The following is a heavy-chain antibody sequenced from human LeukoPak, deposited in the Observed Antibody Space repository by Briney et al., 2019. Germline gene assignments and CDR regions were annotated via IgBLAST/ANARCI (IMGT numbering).Heavy chain of an antibody. CDR2: DHPVHSEP. J-gene: IGHJ4*01. Sequence: GESLRIPCKASGYRFTSYWIGWLRRMPGKGLEWMRIDHPVHSEPKHCPSFQGQVTNSPDNSITTAYQQWSSPKASDTAVYYWAKLGVLYYFGLRGQG. D-gene: IGHD2-8*01. CDR3: AKLGVLYYFGL. V-gene: IGHV5-51*01. CDR1: GYRFTSYW.